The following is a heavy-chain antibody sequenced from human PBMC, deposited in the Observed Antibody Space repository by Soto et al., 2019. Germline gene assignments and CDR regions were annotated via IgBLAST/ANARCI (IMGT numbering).Heavy chain of an antibody. CDR3: ARDQSPYSSSWYWFDP. J-gene: IGHJ5*02. CDR1: GFTFSSYS. Sequence: PGGSLRLSCAASGFTFSSYSMNWVRQAPGKGLEWVSYISSSSSTIYYADSVKGRFTISRDNAKNSLYLQMNSLRAEDTAVYYCARDQSPYSSSWYWFDPWGQGTLVTVSS. D-gene: IGHD6-13*01. CDR2: ISSSSSTI. V-gene: IGHV3-48*01.